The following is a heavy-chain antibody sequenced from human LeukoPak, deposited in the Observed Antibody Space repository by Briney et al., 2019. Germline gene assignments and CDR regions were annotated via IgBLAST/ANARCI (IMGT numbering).Heavy chain of an antibody. CDR3: ARGAKADGLGRVYFDY. J-gene: IGHJ4*02. CDR2: IIPIFGTA. V-gene: IGHV1-69*05. Sequence: SVKVSCKASGGTFSSYAISWVRQAPGQGLEWMGGIIPIFGTANYAQKFQGRVTITTDESTSTAYMELSSPRPEDTAVYYCARGAKADGLGRVYFDYWGQGTLVTVSS. D-gene: IGHD2-15*01. CDR1: GGTFSSYA.